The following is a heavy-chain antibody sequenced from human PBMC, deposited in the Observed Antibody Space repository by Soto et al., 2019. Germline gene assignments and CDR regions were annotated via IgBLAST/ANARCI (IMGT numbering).Heavy chain of an antibody. V-gene: IGHV3-49*03. D-gene: IGHD3-22*01. Sequence: LRLSCTASGFTFGDYAMSWFRQAPGKGLEWVGFIRSKAYGGTTEYAASVKGRFTISRDDSKSIAYLQMNSLKTEDTAVYYCTREREYYYDSSGYRPRDYWGQGTLVTVS. J-gene: IGHJ4*02. CDR1: GFTFGDYA. CDR2: IRSKAYGGTT. CDR3: TREREYYYDSSGYRPRDY.